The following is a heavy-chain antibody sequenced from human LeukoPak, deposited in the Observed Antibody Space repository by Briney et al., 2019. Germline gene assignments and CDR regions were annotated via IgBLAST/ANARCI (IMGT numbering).Heavy chain of an antibody. CDR2: ISSSGDRT. V-gene: IGHV3-23*01. CDR3: AKDVDYGDYVVY. CDR1: GFTFSNYA. Sequence: GGSLRLSCAASGFTFSNYAMSWVRQAPGRGPEWVSAISSSGDRTYYADSVKGRFTISRDNSKNTLYLQMNSLRAEDTAIYYCAKDVDYGDYVVYWDQGPLVTVSS. D-gene: IGHD4-17*01. J-gene: IGHJ4*02.